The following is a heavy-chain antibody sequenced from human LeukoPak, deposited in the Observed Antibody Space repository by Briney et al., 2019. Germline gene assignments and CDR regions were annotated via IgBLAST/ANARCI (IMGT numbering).Heavy chain of an antibody. CDR1: GFNFSDHA. Sequence: GRSLRLSCAASGFNFSDHAMHWVRQTPGKGLEWVSAITAGGDTTHYADSVKGRFTVSRDNSKNTIYLHMNSLRAEDTAVYFCAYYDSSGYYYGRLRYWGQGTPVTVSP. J-gene: IGHJ4*02. CDR3: AYYDSSGYYYGRLRY. CDR2: ITAGGDTT. D-gene: IGHD3-22*01. V-gene: IGHV3-23*01.